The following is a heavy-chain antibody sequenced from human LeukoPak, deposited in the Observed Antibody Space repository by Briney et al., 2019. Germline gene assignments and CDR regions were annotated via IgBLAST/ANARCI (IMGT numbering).Heavy chain of an antibody. J-gene: IGHJ5*02. CDR2: INHSGST. D-gene: IGHD4-17*01. V-gene: IGHV4-34*01. CDR1: GGSFSGYY. CDR3: ARVKLRDWFDP. Sequence: SETLSLTCAVYGGSFSGYYWSWIRQPPGKGLEWIGEINHSGSTNYNPSLKSRVTISVDTSKNQFSLKLNSVTAADTAVYYCARVKLRDWFDPWGQGTLVTVSS.